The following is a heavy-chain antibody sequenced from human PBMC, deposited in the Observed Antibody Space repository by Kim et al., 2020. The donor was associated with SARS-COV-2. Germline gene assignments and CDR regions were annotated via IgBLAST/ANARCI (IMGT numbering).Heavy chain of an antibody. V-gene: IGHV4-59*01. J-gene: IGHJ5*02. CDR3: ARDLGQYYDFWSGYNWFDP. CDR2: IYYSGST. Sequence: SETLSLTCTVSGGSISSYYWSWIRQPPGKGLEWIGYIYYSGSTNYNPSLKSRVTISVDTSKNQFSLKLSSVTAADTAVYYCARDLGQYYDFWSGYNWFDPWGQGTLVTVSS. CDR1: GGSISSYY. D-gene: IGHD3-3*01.